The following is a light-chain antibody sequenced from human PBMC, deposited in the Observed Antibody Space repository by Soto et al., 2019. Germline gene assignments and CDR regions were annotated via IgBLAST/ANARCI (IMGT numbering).Light chain of an antibody. J-gene: IGLJ3*02. CDR3: ATWDDSLSGPV. V-gene: IGLV1-47*01. Sequence: QSVLTQPPSASGTPGQRVTISCSGSSSNIRSNYVYWYQQVPGTAPKLLIYRNDLRPSGVSDRFSGSKSGTSASLAISGLRSEDEADYYCATWDDSLSGPVFGGGTKLSVL. CDR1: SSNIRSNY. CDR2: RND.